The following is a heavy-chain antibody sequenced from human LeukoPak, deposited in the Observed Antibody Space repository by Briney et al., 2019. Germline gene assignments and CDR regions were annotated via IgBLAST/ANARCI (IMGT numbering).Heavy chain of an antibody. CDR2: IYYSGST. CDR3: ARGGYYYGSGSYLFDY. CDR1: GGSISSYY. V-gene: IGHV4-59*08. Sequence: SETLSLTCTVSGGSISSYYWNWIRQPPGKGLEWIGYIYYSGSTNYNPSLKSRVTISVDTSKNQFSLKLSSVTAADTAVYYCARGGYYYGSGSYLFDYWGQGTLVTVSS. D-gene: IGHD3-10*01. J-gene: IGHJ4*02.